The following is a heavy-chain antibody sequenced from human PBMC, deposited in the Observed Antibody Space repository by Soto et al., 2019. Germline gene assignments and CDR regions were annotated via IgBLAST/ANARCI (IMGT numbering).Heavy chain of an antibody. D-gene: IGHD2-15*01. Sequence: QVQLVESGGGVVQPERSLRLSCAASGFTFSRQAMHWVRQAPGRGLEWVAVIWYHGIDKYYADSVKGRFTISRDNSKNTVYLQMNSLRGEDTAVYYCATGFLGLCTGGNCPLDYWGQGTLVTDSS. CDR1: GFTFSRQA. V-gene: IGHV3-33*01. J-gene: IGHJ4*02. CDR2: IWYHGIDK. CDR3: ATGFLGLCTGGNCPLDY.